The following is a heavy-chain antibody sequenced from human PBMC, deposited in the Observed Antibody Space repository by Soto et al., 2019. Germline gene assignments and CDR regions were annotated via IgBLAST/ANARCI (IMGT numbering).Heavy chain of an antibody. J-gene: IGHJ5*02. V-gene: IGHV4-59*08. CDR3: ATYYDILTGYYTGWFDP. Sequence: SETLSLTCTVSGVSISSYCWSWIRQPPGKGLEWIGYIYYSGSTNYNPSLKSRVTISVDTSKNQFSLKLSSVTAADTAVYYCATYYDILTGYYTGWFDPWGQGTLVNVSS. CDR2: IYYSGST. CDR1: GVSISSYC. D-gene: IGHD3-9*01.